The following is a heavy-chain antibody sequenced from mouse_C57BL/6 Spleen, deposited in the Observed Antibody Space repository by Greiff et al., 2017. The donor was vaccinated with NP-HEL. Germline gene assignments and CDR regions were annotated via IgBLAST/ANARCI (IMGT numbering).Heavy chain of an antibody. CDR3: ARAGNYYAMDY. D-gene: IGHD2-1*01. CDR1: GYTFTSYG. V-gene: IGHV1-81*01. CDR2: IYPRSGNT. J-gene: IGHJ4*01. Sequence: GQRQKAGAELARPGASVKLSCKASGYTFTSYGISWVKQRTGQGLEWIGEIYPRSGNTYYNEKFKGKATLTADKSSSTAYMELRSLTSEDSAVYFCARAGNYYAMDYWGQGTSVTVSS.